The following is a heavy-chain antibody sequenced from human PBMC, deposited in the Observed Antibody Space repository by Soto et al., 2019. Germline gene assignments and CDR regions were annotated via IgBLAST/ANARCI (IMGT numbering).Heavy chain of an antibody. CDR1: GGSVSSGSYY. V-gene: IGHV4-61*01. CDR3: ARSVYSSGYVDAFDI. CDR2: IYYSGST. J-gene: IGHJ3*02. D-gene: IGHD3-22*01. Sequence: PSETLSLTCTVSGGSVSSGSYYWSWIRQPPGKGLEWIGYIYYSGSTNYNPSLKSRVTISVDTSKNQFSLKLSSVTAADTAVYYCARSVYSSGYVDAFDIWGQGTMVTVSS.